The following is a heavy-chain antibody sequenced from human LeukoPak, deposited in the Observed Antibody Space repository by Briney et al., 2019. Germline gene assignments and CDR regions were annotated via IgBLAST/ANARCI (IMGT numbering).Heavy chain of an antibody. D-gene: IGHD2-15*01. CDR2: IFYAGST. J-gene: IGHJ3*01. V-gene: IGHV4-30-4*01. CDR3: ARAFCRGGTCVGFDV. Sequence: SETLSLTCTVSGGSISSDDFYWSWLHQPPGKGLEWIGDIFYAGSTFYNPSLKSRLTISVDTSENQFSLKLTSVTAADTAVYFCARAFCRGGTCVGFDVWGQGTMVTVSS. CDR1: GGSISSDDFY.